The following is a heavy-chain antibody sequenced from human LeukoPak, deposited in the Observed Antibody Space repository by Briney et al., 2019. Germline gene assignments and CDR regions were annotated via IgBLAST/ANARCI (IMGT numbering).Heavy chain of an antibody. D-gene: IGHD6-13*01. Sequence: SETLSLTCAVSGDSISNYYGSWIRQPPGKGLEWIGYISYTGSTNYHPSLKSRVTISLDTSKNQFSLKLSSVTAADTAVYYCARQGDSSSWSYFDYWGQGTLVTVSS. CDR2: ISYTGST. CDR3: ARQGDSSSWSYFDY. J-gene: IGHJ4*02. V-gene: IGHV4-59*08. CDR1: GDSISNYY.